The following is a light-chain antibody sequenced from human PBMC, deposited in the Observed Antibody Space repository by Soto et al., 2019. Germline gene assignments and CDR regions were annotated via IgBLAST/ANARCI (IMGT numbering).Light chain of an antibody. CDR2: DVS. CDR1: SSDVGGYEY. CDR3: SSYTSSGTYV. Sequence: QSALTQPASVSGSPGQSIAISCTGTSSDVGGYEYVSWYQQHPDKAPKIMIYDVSNRPSGVSNRFSGSKSGNTASLTISGLQAEDEADYYCSSYTSSGTYVFGTGTKLTVL. J-gene: IGLJ1*01. V-gene: IGLV2-14*01.